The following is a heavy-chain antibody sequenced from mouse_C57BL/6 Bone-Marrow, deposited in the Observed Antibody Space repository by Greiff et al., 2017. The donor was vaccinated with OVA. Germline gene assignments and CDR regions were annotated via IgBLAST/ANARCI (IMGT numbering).Heavy chain of an antibody. CDR3: ARRYYGSSWYFDV. Sequence: VQLQQPGAELVKPGASVKLSCKASGYTFTSYWITWVKQRPGQGLEWIGDIYPGSGSTNYNEKFKSKATLTVDTSSSTAYMPLSSLTSEDSAVYYGARRYYGSSWYFDVGGTGTTVTVSA. J-gene: IGHJ1*03. CDR1: GYTFTSYW. D-gene: IGHD1-1*01. CDR2: IYPGSGST. V-gene: IGHV1-55*01.